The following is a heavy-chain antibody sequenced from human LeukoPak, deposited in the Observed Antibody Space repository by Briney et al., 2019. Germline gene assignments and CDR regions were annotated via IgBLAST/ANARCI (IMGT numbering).Heavy chain of an antibody. Sequence: PGGSLRLSCAASGFTFSSYSMNWVRQAPGKGLEWVSSISSSSSYIYYADSVKGRFTISRDNAKNSLYLQMNSLRAEDTAVYYCAKCVYSSSWYEVVDYYYYMDVWGKGTTVTV. CDR2: ISSSSSYI. D-gene: IGHD6-13*01. CDR3: AKCVYSSSWYEVVDYYYYMDV. CDR1: GFTFSSYS. J-gene: IGHJ6*03. V-gene: IGHV3-21*04.